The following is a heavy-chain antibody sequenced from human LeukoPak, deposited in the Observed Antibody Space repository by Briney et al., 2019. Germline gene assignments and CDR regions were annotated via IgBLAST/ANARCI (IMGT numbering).Heavy chain of an antibody. V-gene: IGHV3-23*01. CDR3: AKAGSIRFDY. Sequence: GGSLRLSCAASGFTVSSNYMSWVRQAPGKGLEWVSGLSGSGNDTYYADSVKGRFTISRDNSKNTLWLQMRTLGAEDTAVYYCAKAGSIRFDYWGQGTLVTVSS. CDR2: LSGSGNDT. CDR1: GFTVSSNY. J-gene: IGHJ4*02. D-gene: IGHD1-26*01.